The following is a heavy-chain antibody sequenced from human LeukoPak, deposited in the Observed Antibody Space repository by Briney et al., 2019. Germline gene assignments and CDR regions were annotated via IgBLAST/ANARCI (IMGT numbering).Heavy chain of an antibody. CDR3: ARVRFLEWLSFDY. J-gene: IGHJ4*02. Sequence: GGSLRLSCVVSGFTVSSNYMSWVRRAPGKGLEWVSVLYSGGNTNYADSVKGRFTISRDNSKNTLYLQMNSLRSEDTAVYYCARVRFLEWLSFDYWGRGTLVTASS. CDR1: GFTVSSNY. D-gene: IGHD3-3*01. CDR2: LYSGGNT. V-gene: IGHV3-66*01.